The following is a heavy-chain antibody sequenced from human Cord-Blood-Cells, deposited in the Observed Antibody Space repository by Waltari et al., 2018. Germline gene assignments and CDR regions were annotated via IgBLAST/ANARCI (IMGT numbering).Heavy chain of an antibody. Sequence: EVQLVESGGGLFKPGGSLRLSCAASGFTFSSYSMNWVRQAPGKGLEWVSSISSSSSYKCYEDSVKGRFTIARDNAKNSLYLQMNSLRAEDTAVYYCARDTYSSGWYDYWGQGTLVTVSS. J-gene: IGHJ4*02. D-gene: IGHD6-19*01. V-gene: IGHV3-21*01. CDR3: ARDTYSSGWYDY. CDR2: ISSSSSYK. CDR1: GFTFSSYS.